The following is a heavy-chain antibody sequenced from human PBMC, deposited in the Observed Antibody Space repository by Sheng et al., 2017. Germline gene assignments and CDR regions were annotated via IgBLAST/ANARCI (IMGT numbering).Heavy chain of an antibody. CDR2: ISSSGSTI. Sequence: EVQLVESGGGLVQPGGSLRLSCAASGFTFSSYEMNWVRQAPGKGLEWVSYISSSGSTIYYADSVKGRFTISRDNAKNSLYLQMNSLRAEDTAVYYCAREGRLGMGVDWGQGTLVTVSS. CDR3: AREGRLGMGVD. D-gene: IGHD7-27*01. CDR1: GFTFSSYE. J-gene: IGHJ4*02. V-gene: IGHV3-48*03.